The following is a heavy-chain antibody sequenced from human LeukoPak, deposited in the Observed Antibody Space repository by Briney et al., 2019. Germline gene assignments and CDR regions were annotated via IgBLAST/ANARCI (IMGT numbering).Heavy chain of an antibody. CDR2: IYPGDSDT. CDR3: ARHRLNKPDY. V-gene: IGHV5-51*01. Sequence: GESLKISCKGSGYRFSDYWIGWVRQMPGKGLEWMGIIYPGDSDTTYSPSFQGQVTISADKSISTAYLQWSSLKASDTAMYYCARHRLNKPDYWGQGTLVTVSS. D-gene: IGHD1/OR15-1a*01. J-gene: IGHJ4*02. CDR1: GYRFSDYW.